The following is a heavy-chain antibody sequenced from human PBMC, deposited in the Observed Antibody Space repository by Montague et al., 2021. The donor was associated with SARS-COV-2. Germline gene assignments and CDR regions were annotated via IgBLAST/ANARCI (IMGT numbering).Heavy chain of an antibody. CDR3: VRYSGWFYFDF. CDR2: TYYRSKWYS. Sequence: SAISGDGVSSNSVAWSWIRRSPSRGLEWLGRTYYRSKWYSDYAPSVRGRLTVNPDASKNEFSLELNYVTPEDTAVYYCVRYSGWFYFDFWGQGTLVTVSS. CDR1: GDGVSSNSVA. J-gene: IGHJ4*02. D-gene: IGHD6-19*01. V-gene: IGHV6-1*01.